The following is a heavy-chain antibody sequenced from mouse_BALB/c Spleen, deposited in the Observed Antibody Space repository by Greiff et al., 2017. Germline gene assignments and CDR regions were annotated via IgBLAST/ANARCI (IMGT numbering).Heavy chain of an antibody. CDR2: IRSKSNNYAT. D-gene: IGHD2-3*01. V-gene: IGHV10-1*02. Sequence: GGGLVQPKGSLKLSCAASGFTFNTFAMNWVRQAPGKGLEGVARIRSKSNNYATYYADSVKDRFTISRDDSQSMLYLQMNNLKTEDTAIYYYVRHDGYYAMDYWGQGTSVTVSS. CDR3: VRHDGYYAMDY. J-gene: IGHJ4*01. CDR1: GFTFNTFA.